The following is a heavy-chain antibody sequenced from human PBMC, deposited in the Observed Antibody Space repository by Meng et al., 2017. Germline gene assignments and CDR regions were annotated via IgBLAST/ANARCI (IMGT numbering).Heavy chain of an antibody. CDR2: IWYDGSNK. J-gene: IGHJ2*01. D-gene: IGHD2/OR15-2a*01. Sequence: VVSGGGVVEPGRSLILSCAASGFTFSRYGMHWVRQAPGKGLECVAVIWYDGSNKYYADSVKGRFTISRDNSKNTLYLQMNSLRAEDTAVYYCARGLSTTYWYFDLWGRGTLVTASS. CDR1: GFTFSRYG. V-gene: IGHV3-33*01. CDR3: ARGLSTTYWYFDL.